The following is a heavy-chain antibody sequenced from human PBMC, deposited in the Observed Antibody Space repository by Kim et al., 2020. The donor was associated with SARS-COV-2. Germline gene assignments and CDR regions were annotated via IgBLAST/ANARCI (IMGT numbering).Heavy chain of an antibody. CDR1: GFTFSSYG. CDR2: IWYDGSNK. CDR3: AREWAPYSSSSDYYYYYGLGV. Sequence: GGSLRLSCAASGFTFSSYGMHWVRQAPGKGLEWVAVIWYDGSNKYYADSVKGRFTISRDNSKNTLYLQMNSLRAEDTAVYYCAREWAPYSSSSDYYYYYGLGVWGQGTTVTVSS. D-gene: IGHD6-6*01. V-gene: IGHV3-33*01. J-gene: IGHJ6*02.